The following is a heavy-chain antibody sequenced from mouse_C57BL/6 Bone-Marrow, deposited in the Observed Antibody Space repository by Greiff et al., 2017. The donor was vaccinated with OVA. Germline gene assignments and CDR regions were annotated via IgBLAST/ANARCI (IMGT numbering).Heavy chain of an antibody. Sequence: EVQLQQSGAELVRPGSSVKMSCKTSGYTFTSYGINWVKQRPGQGLEWIGYIYIGNGYTEYNAQFKGKATLTSDTSSSTAYMQLSSLTSEDSAIYFRAKCEIYYGNYVYWGQGTTLTVSA. CDR3: AKCEIYYGNYVY. CDR2: IYIGNGYT. CDR1: GYTFTSYG. J-gene: IGHJ2*01. D-gene: IGHD2-1*01. V-gene: IGHV1-58*01.